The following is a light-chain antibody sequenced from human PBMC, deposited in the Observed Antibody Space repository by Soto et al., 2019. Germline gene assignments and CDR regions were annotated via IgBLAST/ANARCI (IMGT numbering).Light chain of an antibody. CDR1: LSVSSN. Sequence: EIVMTQSPATLSVSPGERATLSCRASLSVSSNLAWYQQKPGQAPRLLIYGASTRATGIPARFSGSGSGTEFTLTISILQSEDFAVYYCQQSGAFGPGTKVDIK. V-gene: IGKV3-15*01. CDR3: QQSGA. CDR2: GAS. J-gene: IGKJ3*01.